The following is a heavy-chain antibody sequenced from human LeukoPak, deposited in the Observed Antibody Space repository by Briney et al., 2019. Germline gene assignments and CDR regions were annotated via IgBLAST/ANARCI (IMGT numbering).Heavy chain of an antibody. Sequence: GGSLRLSCAASGFTFSSYGMHWVRQAPGKGLEWVAVISYDGSNKYYADSVKGRFTISRDNSKNTLYLQMNSLRAEDTAVYYCARGAPTSGDYWGQGTLVTVSS. J-gene: IGHJ4*02. D-gene: IGHD1-26*01. CDR2: ISYDGSNK. CDR1: GFTFSSYG. V-gene: IGHV3-30*03. CDR3: ARGAPTSGDY.